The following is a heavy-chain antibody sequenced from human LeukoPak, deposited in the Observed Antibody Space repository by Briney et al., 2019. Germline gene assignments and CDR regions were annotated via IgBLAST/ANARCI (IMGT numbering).Heavy chain of an antibody. CDR3: AKDREIYEYTFDY. CDR1: GFSFSTYG. J-gene: IGHJ4*02. CDR2: MWYDGSKD. Sequence: GGSLRLSCAASGFSFSTYGIHWVRQAPGKGLEWVAVMWYDGSKDYYADSVKGRFTISRDTSKNTLYLQMNNLRAEDTAVYYCAKDREIYEYTFDYWGQGTLVTVSS. D-gene: IGHD6-6*01. V-gene: IGHV3-33*06.